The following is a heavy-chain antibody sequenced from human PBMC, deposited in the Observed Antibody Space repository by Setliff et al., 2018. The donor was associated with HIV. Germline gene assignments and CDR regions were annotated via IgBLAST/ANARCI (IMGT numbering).Heavy chain of an antibody. Sequence: GSLRLSCAASGFTFSNYWMHWVRQAPGKGLVWVSRINSDGSSTSYADSVKGRFTISRDNAKNTLYLQMNSLRPEDTAVYYCAKGSYYDFWSGYSDWYFDLWGRGTLVTVSS. CDR3: AKGSYYDFWSGYSDWYFDL. V-gene: IGHV3-74*01. CDR1: GFTFSNYW. CDR2: INSDGSST. D-gene: IGHD3-3*01. J-gene: IGHJ2*01.